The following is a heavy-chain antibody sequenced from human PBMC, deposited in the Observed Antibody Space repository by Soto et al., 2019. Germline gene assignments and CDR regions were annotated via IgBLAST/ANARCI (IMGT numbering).Heavy chain of an antibody. J-gene: IGHJ4*02. V-gene: IGHV3-9*01. CDR2: ISWNSGSI. Sequence: EVQLVESGGGLVQPGRSLRLSCAASGFTFVDYAMHWVRQAPGKGLEWVSGISWNSGSIGYADSVKGRFTISRDNAKNSLYLQMNSLRAEDTALYYCAKGDRVAVAGNFDYWGQGTLVTVSS. CDR1: GFTFVDYA. D-gene: IGHD6-19*01. CDR3: AKGDRVAVAGNFDY.